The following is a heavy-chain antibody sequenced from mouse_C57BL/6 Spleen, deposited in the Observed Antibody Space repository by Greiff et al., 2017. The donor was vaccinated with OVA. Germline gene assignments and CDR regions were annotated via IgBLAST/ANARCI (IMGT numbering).Heavy chain of an antibody. V-gene: IGHV1-64*01. Sequence: VQLQQPGAELVKPGASVKLSCKASGYTFTSYWMHWVKQRPGQGLEWIGMIHPNSGSTNYNEKFKSKATLTVDKSSSTAYMQLSSLTSEDSAVYYCARVYGYDGAWFAYWGQGTLVTVSA. CDR2: IHPNSGST. CDR1: GYTFTSYW. CDR3: ARVYGYDGAWFAY. D-gene: IGHD2-2*01. J-gene: IGHJ3*01.